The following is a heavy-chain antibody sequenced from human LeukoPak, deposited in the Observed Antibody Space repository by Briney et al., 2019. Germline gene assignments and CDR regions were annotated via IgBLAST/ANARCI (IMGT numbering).Heavy chain of an antibody. Sequence: SVKVSCKASGGTFNNYAFSWVRQAPGQGLEWMGGIIPIFDTAHYAQKFQGRVTITADESTSTAYMELSSPRSEDTAVYYCARDATLLWFGETLGGNFDYWGQGTLVTVSS. D-gene: IGHD3-10*01. CDR2: IIPIFDTA. J-gene: IGHJ4*02. CDR1: GGTFNNYA. CDR3: ARDATLLWFGETLGGNFDY. V-gene: IGHV1-69*13.